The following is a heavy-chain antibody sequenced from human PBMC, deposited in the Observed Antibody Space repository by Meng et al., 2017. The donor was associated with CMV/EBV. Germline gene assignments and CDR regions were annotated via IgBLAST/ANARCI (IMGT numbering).Heavy chain of an antibody. V-gene: IGHV3-23*01. CDR3: AKDVDTARDPTRRGSYWYFDL. D-gene: IGHD5-18*01. CDR1: YA. CDR2: IRGSGGST. Sequence: YAMSWIRQAPGKGLELVSAIRGSGGSTCDAESVQGRCTIARDNSKNTLYLQRNSLRAEDTAVYYCAKDVDTARDPTRRGSYWYFDLWGRGTLVTVSS. J-gene: IGHJ2*01.